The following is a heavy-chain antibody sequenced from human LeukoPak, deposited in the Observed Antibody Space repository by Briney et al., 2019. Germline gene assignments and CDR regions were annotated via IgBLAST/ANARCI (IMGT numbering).Heavy chain of an antibody. CDR1: GFTFSSYW. CDR3: ARVEYYYGSGSHFDY. Sequence: GRSLRLSCAASGFTFSSYWMSWVRQAPGKGLEWVANIKQDGSEKYYVDSVKGRFTISRDNAKNSLYLQMNSLRAEDTAVYYCARVEYYYGSGSHFDYWGQGTLVTVSS. J-gene: IGHJ4*02. D-gene: IGHD3-10*01. V-gene: IGHV3-7*01. CDR2: IKQDGSEK.